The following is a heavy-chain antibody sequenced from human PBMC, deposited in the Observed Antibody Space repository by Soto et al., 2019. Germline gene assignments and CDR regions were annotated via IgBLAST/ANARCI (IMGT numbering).Heavy chain of an antibody. V-gene: IGHV3-9*01. Sequence: EVQLVESGGGLVQPGRSLRLSCAASGFTFDDYAMHWVRQAPGKGLEWVSGISWNSGSIGYADSVKGRFTISRDNAKNSLYLQMNSLRAEDTALYYCAKERVEWLFQRAFDIWGQGTMVTVSS. J-gene: IGHJ3*02. CDR3: AKERVEWLFQRAFDI. CDR2: ISWNSGSI. D-gene: IGHD3-3*01. CDR1: GFTFDDYA.